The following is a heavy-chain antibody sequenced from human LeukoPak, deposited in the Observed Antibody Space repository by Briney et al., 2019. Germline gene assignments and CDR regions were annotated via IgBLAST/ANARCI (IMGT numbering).Heavy chain of an antibody. CDR3: ARAAYGGYLFDN. CDR2: ISYDGSYE. J-gene: IGHJ4*02. CDR1: GFTFTSHA. D-gene: IGHD5-12*01. Sequence: PGGSLRLSCAASGFTFTSHAMHWVRQAPGKGLEWVALISYDGSYEFYADSVKGRFTISRDNSKNTQYLQMNSLRAEDTAVYYCARAAYGGYLFDNWGQGTLVTVSS. V-gene: IGHV3-30*04.